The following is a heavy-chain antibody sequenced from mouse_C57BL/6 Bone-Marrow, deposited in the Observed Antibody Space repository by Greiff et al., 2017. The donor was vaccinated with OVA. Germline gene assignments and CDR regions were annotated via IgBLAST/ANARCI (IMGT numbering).Heavy chain of an antibody. CDR3: TTDYSNYASWFAY. J-gene: IGHJ3*01. CDR2: IDPENGDT. D-gene: IGHD2-5*01. CDR1: GFNIKDDY. Sequence: EVQLQQSGAELVRPGASVKLSCTASGFNIKDDYMHWVKQRPEQGLEWIGWIDPENGDTEYASKFQGKATITADTSSNTAYLQLSSLTSEDTAVYYGTTDYSNYASWFAYWGQGTLVTVSA. V-gene: IGHV14-4*01.